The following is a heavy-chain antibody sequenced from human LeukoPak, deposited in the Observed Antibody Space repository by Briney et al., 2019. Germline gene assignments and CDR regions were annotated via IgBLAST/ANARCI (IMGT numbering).Heavy chain of an antibody. CDR2: IIPILGIA. CDR3: ASRAVAGDYYYYGMDV. V-gene: IGHV1-69*04. D-gene: IGHD6-19*01. CDR1: GGTFSSYA. Sequence: GASVKVSCKASGGTFSSYAISWVRQAPGQGLEWMGRIIPILGIANYAQKFQGRVTITADKSTSTAYMGLSSLRSEDTAVYYCASRAVAGDYYYYGMDVWGQGTTVTVSS. J-gene: IGHJ6*02.